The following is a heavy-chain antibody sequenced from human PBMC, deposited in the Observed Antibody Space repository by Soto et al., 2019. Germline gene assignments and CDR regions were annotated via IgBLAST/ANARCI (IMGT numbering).Heavy chain of an antibody. Sequence: GSLRLSCAASGFTFSNAWMNWVRQAPGKGLEWVGRIKSKTDGGTTDYAAPVKGRFTISRDDSKNTLYLQMNSLKTEDTAVYYCTTWGVLWFGESCCDYWGQGTLVTVSS. D-gene: IGHD3-10*01. V-gene: IGHV3-15*07. CDR3: TTWGVLWFGESCCDY. J-gene: IGHJ4*02. CDR1: GFTFSNAW. CDR2: IKSKTDGGTT.